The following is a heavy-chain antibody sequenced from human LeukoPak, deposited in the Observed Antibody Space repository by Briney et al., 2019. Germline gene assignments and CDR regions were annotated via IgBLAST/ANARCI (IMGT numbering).Heavy chain of an antibody. Sequence: SETLSLTCGVSGGSISTSNWWSWVRQPPGKGLEWIGEINHSGSTNYNPSLKSRVTISVDTSKNQFSLKLSSVTAADTAVYYCARVLSSGYHYYYYYGMDVWGQGTTVTVSS. CDR2: INHSGST. CDR3: ARVLSSGYHYYYYYGMDV. J-gene: IGHJ6*02. V-gene: IGHV4/OR15-8*01. CDR1: GGSISTSNW. D-gene: IGHD3-3*01.